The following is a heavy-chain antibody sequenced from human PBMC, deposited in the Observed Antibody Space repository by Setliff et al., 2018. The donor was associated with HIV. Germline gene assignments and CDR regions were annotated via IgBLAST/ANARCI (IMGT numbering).Heavy chain of an antibody. CDR3: ARGRGALDL. CDR1: GFTFSSYT. V-gene: IGHV3-48*04. Sequence: LRLSCAASGFTFSSYTMNWVRQAPGKGLEWVSGISWNSGSMDYADSVKGRFTISRDNAKRSLFLQMNSLRGEDTAVYSCARGRGALDLWGRGALVTVSS. J-gene: IGHJ2*01. CDR2: ISWNSGSM.